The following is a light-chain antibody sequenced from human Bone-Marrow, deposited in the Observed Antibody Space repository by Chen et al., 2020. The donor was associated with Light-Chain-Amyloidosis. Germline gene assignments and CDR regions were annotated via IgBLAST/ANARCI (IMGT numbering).Light chain of an antibody. CDR2: EAK. CDR1: SSAVVTYNL. Sequence: QSALTQPASVSGSPGQPITISCTGSSSAVVTYNLLSWYQHHPGKAPKLIIYEAKKRPSGVSNRFSGSRSGYTASLTISGLQAEDEADYYCCSYAGRGKMFGGGTKLTVL. CDR3: CSYAGRGKM. J-gene: IGLJ3*02. V-gene: IGLV2-23*01.